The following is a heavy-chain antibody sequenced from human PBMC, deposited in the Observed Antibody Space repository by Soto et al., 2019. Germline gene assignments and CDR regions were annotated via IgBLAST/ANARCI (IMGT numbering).Heavy chain of an antibody. CDR2: IYYSGST. V-gene: IGHV4-59*01. J-gene: IGHJ4*02. Sequence: SVTLPLTCSVSGVSISSSYCILIRQPPGKGLEWIGYIYYSGSTNYNPSLKSRVTISVDTSKNQFSLKLSSVTAADTAVYYCARWDYNSFDYWRQGSLV. D-gene: IGHD3-22*01. CDR1: GVSISSSY. CDR3: ARWDYNSFDY.